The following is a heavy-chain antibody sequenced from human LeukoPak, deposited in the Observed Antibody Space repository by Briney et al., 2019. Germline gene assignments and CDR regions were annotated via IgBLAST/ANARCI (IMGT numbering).Heavy chain of an antibody. Sequence: GASVKVSCKASGYTFTSYGISWVRQAPGQGLEWMGWISAYNGNTNYAQKLQDRVTMTTDTSTSTAYMELRSLRSDDTAVYYCARGGIVATTLSYFDYWGQGTLVTVSS. J-gene: IGHJ4*02. CDR2: ISAYNGNT. CDR1: GYTFTSYG. CDR3: ARGGIVATTLSYFDY. D-gene: IGHD5-12*01. V-gene: IGHV1-18*01.